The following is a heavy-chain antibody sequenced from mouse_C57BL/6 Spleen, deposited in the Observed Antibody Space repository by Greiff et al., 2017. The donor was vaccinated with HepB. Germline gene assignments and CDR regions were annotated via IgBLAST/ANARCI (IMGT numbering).Heavy chain of an antibody. J-gene: IGHJ4*01. CDR1: GFTFSDFY. Sequence: DVMLVDSGGGLVQSGRSLRLSCATSGFTFSDFYMEWVRQAPGKGLEWIAASRNKANDYTTEYSASVKGRFIVSRDTSQSILYLQMNALRAEDTAIYYCARDALSDYGYAMDYWGQGTSVTVSS. CDR2: SRNKANDYTT. D-gene: IGHD2-4*01. V-gene: IGHV7-1*01. CDR3: ARDALSDYGYAMDY.